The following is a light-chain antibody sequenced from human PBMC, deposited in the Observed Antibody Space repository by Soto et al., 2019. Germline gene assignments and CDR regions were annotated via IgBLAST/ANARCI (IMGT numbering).Light chain of an antibody. CDR3: QHFNNYTIT. V-gene: IGKV1D-13*01. Sequence: AIHFTHTQTSLCASVLERVTITYWASQGISSALAWYQQKPGKAPKLLIYDASSLESGVPSRFSGSGSGTDFTLTISSLQPEDFATYYCQHFNNYTITFGGGTKVDIK. J-gene: IGKJ4*01. CDR2: DAS. CDR1: QGISSA.